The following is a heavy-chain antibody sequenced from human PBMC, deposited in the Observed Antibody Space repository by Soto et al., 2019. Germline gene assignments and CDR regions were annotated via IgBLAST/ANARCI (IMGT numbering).Heavy chain of an antibody. CDR1: GGTFSSYA. CDR2: IIPIFGTA. V-gene: IGHV1-69*06. D-gene: IGHD3-10*01. CDR3: ARDDYYGSGSPYYYYGMDV. J-gene: IGHJ6*02. Sequence: QVQLVQSGAEVKKPGSSVKVPCKASGGTFSSYAISWVRQAPGQGLEWMGGIIPIFGTANYAQKFQGRVTITADKSTSTAYMELSSLRSEDTAVYYCARDDYYGSGSPYYYYGMDVWGQGTTVTVSS.